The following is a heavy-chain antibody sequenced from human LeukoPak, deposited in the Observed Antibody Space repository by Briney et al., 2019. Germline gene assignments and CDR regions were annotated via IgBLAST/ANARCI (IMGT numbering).Heavy chain of an antibody. V-gene: IGHV3-23*01. D-gene: IGHD3-9*01. CDR3: AKEGTYYDILTGYSFDY. CDR1: GFTFSSYG. CDR2: ISGSGGST. Sequence: PGGSLRLSCAASGFTFSSYGMHWVRQAPGKGLEWVSAISGSGGSTYYADSVKGRFTISRDNSKNTLYLQMNSLRAEDTAVYYCAKEGTYYDILTGYSFDYWGQGTLVTVSS. J-gene: IGHJ4*02.